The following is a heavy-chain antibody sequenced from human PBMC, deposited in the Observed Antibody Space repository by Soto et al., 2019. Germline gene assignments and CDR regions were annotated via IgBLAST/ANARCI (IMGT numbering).Heavy chain of an antibody. CDR1: GFTFSTFA. CDR2: ISDSGGTR. V-gene: IGHV3-23*01. J-gene: IGHJ4*02. Sequence: PGGSLRLSCAASGFTFSTFAMAWVRQAPGKGLEWVSGISDSGGTRDYADSVKGRFTISRDNSKNTLYLQMNSLRADDAAVYFCANIGYSSSSLSGIAGYWGQGTLVTVSS. D-gene: IGHD6-6*01. CDR3: ANIGYSSSSLSGIAGY.